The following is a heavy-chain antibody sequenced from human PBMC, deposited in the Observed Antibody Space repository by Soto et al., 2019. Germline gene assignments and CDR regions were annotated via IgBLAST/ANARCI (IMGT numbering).Heavy chain of an antibody. Sequence: QVQLVQSGAEVKKPGASVKVSCKASGYTFTSYAMHWVRQAPGQRLEWMGWINAGNGNTKYSQKFQGRVTITRDTSARTAYMEVSSLRSEDTAVYYCAREGDSSSWDEGAFDIWGQGTMVTVSS. J-gene: IGHJ3*02. V-gene: IGHV1-3*01. CDR1: GYTFTSYA. CDR3: AREGDSSSWDEGAFDI. CDR2: INAGNGNT. D-gene: IGHD6-13*01.